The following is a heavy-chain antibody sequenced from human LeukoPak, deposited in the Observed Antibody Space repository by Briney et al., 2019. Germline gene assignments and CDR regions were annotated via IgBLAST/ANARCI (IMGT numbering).Heavy chain of an antibody. CDR3: VRDWGYDSSGYWQKYFDT. V-gene: IGHV3-74*01. D-gene: IGHD3-22*01. CDR1: GFTFTAFW. CDR2: INHDGSST. J-gene: IGHJ4*02. Sequence: GGSLRLSCATSGFTFTAFWMHWVRQAPGKGLVWVSRINHDGSSTNYADSVKGRFTISRDNAKNTVYLQMNSLRAEDTAVYYCVRDWGYDSSGYWQKYFDTWGQGTLVTVSS.